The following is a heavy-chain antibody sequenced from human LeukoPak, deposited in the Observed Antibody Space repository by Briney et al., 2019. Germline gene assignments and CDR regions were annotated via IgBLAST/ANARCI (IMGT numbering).Heavy chain of an antibody. D-gene: IGHD3-10*02. CDR1: GFTFSNYN. CDR3: AELGITMIGGV. CDR2: ITRSGTYI. Sequence: NPGGSLRLSCAASGFTFSNYNMNWVRQAPGKAMEWVSSITRSGTYIFYADSVKGRFTISRDNAKNSLYLQMDSLRAEDTAVYYCAELGITMIGGVWGKGTTVTISS. V-gene: IGHV3-21*01. J-gene: IGHJ6*04.